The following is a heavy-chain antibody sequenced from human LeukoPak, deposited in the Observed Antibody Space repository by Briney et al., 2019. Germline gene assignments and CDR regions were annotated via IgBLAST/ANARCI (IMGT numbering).Heavy chain of an antibody. V-gene: IGHV3-48*02. Sequence: GGSLRLSCAASGFTFSSYSMNWVRQAPGKGLEWVAYISSGGSTTYYGDSVRGRFTISRDNAKNSLYLQMNSLSNEDTAVYYCARGDACSNTTCYPLSCFDSWGHGTLVTVSS. J-gene: IGHJ4*01. CDR3: ARGDACSNTTCYPLSCFDS. D-gene: IGHD2-2*01. CDR2: ISSGGSTT. CDR1: GFTFSSYS.